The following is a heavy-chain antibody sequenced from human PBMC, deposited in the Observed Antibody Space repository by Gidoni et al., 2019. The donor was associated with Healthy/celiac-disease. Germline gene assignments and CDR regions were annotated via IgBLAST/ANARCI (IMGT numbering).Heavy chain of an antibody. CDR1: GFTFADYA. V-gene: IGHV3-43*02. CDR2: ISGDGGST. J-gene: IGHJ4*02. CDR3: AKDIGSIAVAGLLDY. Sequence: EVQLVESGGGVVQPGGSLRLACAASGFTFADYAMHWVRQAPGKGLEWVSLISGDGGSTYYADSVKGRFTISRDNSKNSLYLQMNSLRTEDTALYYCAKDIGSIAVAGLLDYWGQGTLVTVSS. D-gene: IGHD6-19*01.